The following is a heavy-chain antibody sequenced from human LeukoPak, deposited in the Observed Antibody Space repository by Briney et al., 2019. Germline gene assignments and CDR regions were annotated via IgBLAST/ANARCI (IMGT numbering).Heavy chain of an antibody. Sequence: GASVKVSCKASGYTFTSYGISWVRQAPGQRLEWMGWISAYNGNTNYAQKLQGRVTMTTDTSTSTAYMELRSLRSDDTAVYYCARDPRYYDSSGYYPFLVSYYGMDVWGQGTTVTVSS. V-gene: IGHV1-18*01. D-gene: IGHD3-22*01. CDR1: GYTFTSYG. CDR3: ARDPRYYDSSGYYPFLVSYYGMDV. J-gene: IGHJ6*02. CDR2: ISAYNGNT.